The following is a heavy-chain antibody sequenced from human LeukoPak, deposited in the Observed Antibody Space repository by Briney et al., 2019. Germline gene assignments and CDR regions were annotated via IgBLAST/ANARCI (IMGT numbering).Heavy chain of an antibody. CDR1: GFTFSNYA. CDR2: LTGNRNNQ. Sequence: GGSLRLSCRASGFTFSNYAMNWVRQTPEKGLELVSSLTGNRNNQNYADSVKGRFTISRDNSKNTLYLQMNSLRAEDTALYSCAKCAKTPEGGSGWCNWFDTWGQGTLVIVSS. D-gene: IGHD3-3*01. J-gene: IGHJ5*02. CDR3: AKCAKTPEGGSGWCNWFDT. V-gene: IGHV3-23*01.